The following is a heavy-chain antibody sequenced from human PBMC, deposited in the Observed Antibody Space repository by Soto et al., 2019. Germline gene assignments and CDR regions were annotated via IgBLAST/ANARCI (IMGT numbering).Heavy chain of an antibody. CDR3: ASHYDMWSGYLSPVDY. D-gene: IGHD3-3*01. Sequence: GGSLRLSCAASGFTFSSYAMSWVRQAPGKGLEWVSAISGSGGSTYYADSVKGRFTISSDNSKNTLYLQMNSLRDEDTAVYYCASHYDMWSGYLSPVDYWGQGTLVTVSS. V-gene: IGHV3-23*01. CDR1: GFTFSSYA. J-gene: IGHJ4*02. CDR2: ISGSGGST.